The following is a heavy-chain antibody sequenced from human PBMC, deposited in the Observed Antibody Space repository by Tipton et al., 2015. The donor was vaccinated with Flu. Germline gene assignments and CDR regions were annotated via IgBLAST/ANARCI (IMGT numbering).Heavy chain of an antibody. D-gene: IGHD3-9*01. CDR3: ARRPRSLVAGYYYGLDA. J-gene: IGHJ6*02. CDR1: GYSFSTDW. Sequence: QLVQSGAEVKKPGESLKISCKGSGYSFSTDWIGWVRQMPGKGLEWMGIISPGDSDTRYSPSFQGQVTISADKSISTAYLQWSSLKASDTATYFCARRPRSLVAGYYYGLDAWGQGTTVTVSS. V-gene: IGHV5-51*01. CDR2: ISPGDSDT.